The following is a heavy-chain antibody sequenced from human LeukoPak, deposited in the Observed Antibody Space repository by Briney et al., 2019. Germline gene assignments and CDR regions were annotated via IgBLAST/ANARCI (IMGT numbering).Heavy chain of an antibody. CDR2: ISYDGSNK. D-gene: IGHD3-10*01. CDR1: GFTFSSYG. V-gene: IGHV3-30*03. Sequence: GGSLRLSCAASGFTFSSYGMHWVRQAPGKGLEWVAVISYDGSNKYYADSVKGRFTISRDNSKNTLYLQMNSLRAEDTAVYYCARDRPTVVRGVLVYWGQGTLVTVSS. CDR3: ARDRPTVVRGVLVY. J-gene: IGHJ4*02.